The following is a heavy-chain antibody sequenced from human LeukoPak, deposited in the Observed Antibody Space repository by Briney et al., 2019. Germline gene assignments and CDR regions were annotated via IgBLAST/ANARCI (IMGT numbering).Heavy chain of an antibody. CDR3: AREGGGWYIDY. CDR2: IYYSGST. Sequence: SETLSLTCAVYGGSFSGYYWSWIRQPPGKGLEWIGYIYYSGSTNYNPSLKSRVTISVDTSKNQFSLKLSSVTAADTAVYYCAREGGGWYIDYWGQGTLVTVSS. J-gene: IGHJ4*02. CDR1: GGSFSGYY. V-gene: IGHV4-59*01. D-gene: IGHD6-19*01.